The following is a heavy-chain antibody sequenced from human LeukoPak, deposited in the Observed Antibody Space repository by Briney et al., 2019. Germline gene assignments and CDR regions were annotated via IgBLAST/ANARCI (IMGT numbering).Heavy chain of an antibody. CDR1: GFTFGDYA. CDR2: IRSKAYGGTT. D-gene: IGHD2-15*01. V-gene: IGHV3-49*04. Sequence: GGSLRLSCTASGFTFGDYAMSWVRQAPGKGLEWVGFIRSKAYGGTTEYAASVKGRFTISRDDSKSIAYLQMNSLKTEDTAVYYCTRDHCSGGSCYWGYFYYYYGMDVWGQGTTVTVSS. CDR3: TRDHCSGGSCYWGYFYYYYGMDV. J-gene: IGHJ6*02.